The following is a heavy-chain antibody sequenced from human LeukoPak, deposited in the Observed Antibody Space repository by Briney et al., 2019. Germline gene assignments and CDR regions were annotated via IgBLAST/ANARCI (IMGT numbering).Heavy chain of an antibody. Sequence: SVKVSCKASGGTFSSYAISWVRQAPGQGLEWMGRIIPILGIANYAQKFQGRVTITADKSTSTAYMELSSLRSEDTAVYYCARERLVSARYYYYGMDVWGQGTTVTVSS. CDR2: IIPILGIA. V-gene: IGHV1-69*04. J-gene: IGHJ6*02. D-gene: IGHD2-15*01. CDR3: ARERLVSARYYYYGMDV. CDR1: GGTFSSYA.